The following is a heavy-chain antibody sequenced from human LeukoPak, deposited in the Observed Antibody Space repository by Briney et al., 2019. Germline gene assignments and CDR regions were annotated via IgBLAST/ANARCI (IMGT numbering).Heavy chain of an antibody. CDR1: GGSISSYY. J-gene: IGHJ4*02. V-gene: IGHV4-59*01. CDR3: ARDAVSTTTAGGIDY. D-gene: IGHD5/OR15-5a*01. CDR2: IYYNWST. Sequence: SETLSLTCTVSGGSISSYYWSWIRQPPGQGLELIGYIYYNWSTNYNPSLKSRVTISVDTSKNQFSLKLSSVTAADTAVYYCARDAVSTTTAGGIDYWGQGTLVTVSS.